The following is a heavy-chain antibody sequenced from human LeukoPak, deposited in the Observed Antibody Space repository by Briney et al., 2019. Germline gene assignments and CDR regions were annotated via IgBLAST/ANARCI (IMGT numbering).Heavy chain of an antibody. V-gene: IGHV4-31*03. D-gene: IGHD1-26*01. CDR1: GGSISSGGYY. Sequence: SETLSLTCTVSGGSISSGGYYWSWIRQHPGTGLEWIGYIYYSGSTYYNPSLKSRVTISVDTSKIQFSLKLSSVTAADTAVYYCARDGTSTYFDYWGQGTLVTVSS. CDR3: ARDGTSTYFDY. CDR2: IYYSGST. J-gene: IGHJ4*02.